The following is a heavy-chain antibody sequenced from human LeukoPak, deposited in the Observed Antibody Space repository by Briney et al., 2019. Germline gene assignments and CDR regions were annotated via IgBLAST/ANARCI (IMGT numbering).Heavy chain of an antibody. D-gene: IGHD3-10*01. CDR1: GGSISSSSYY. J-gene: IGHJ5*02. CDR3: ARGGHRGSGSYLPLDP. V-gene: IGHV4-61*05. CDR2: IYYSGST. Sequence: SETLSLTCTVSGGSISSSSYYWGWIRQPPGKGLEWIGYIYYSGSTNYNPSLKSRVTISVDTSKNQFSLKLSSVTAADTAVYYCARGGHRGSGSYLPLDPWGQGTLVTVSS.